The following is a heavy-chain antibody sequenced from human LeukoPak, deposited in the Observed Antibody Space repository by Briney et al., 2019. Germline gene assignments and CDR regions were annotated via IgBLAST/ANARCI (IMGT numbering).Heavy chain of an antibody. V-gene: IGHV3-21*06. J-gene: IGHJ4*02. Sequence: GGSLRLSCAASGFTFSSYSMNWVRQAPGKGLEWVSSISSSSNYIYYADSLRGRFTISRDNAKNSLYLQMNSLRAEDTAVYYCARGGGSIPFDYWGQGTLVTVSS. D-gene: IGHD2-2*02. CDR2: ISSSSNYI. CDR3: ARGGGSIPFDY. CDR1: GFTFSSYS.